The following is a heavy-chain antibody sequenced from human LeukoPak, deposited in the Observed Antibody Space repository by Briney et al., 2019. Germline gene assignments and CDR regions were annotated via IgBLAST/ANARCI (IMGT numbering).Heavy chain of an antibody. CDR2: ISYDGSDK. CDR3: ARDRGHCSGGSCYSAFDC. Sequence: GRSLRLSRAASGFTLSRYDMHWVRQAPGKGLEWVAIISYDGSDKYYADSVKGRFTISRDNSKNTLYVQMNSLGPEDTALYYCARDRGHCSGGSCYSAFDCWGQGTLVTVSS. D-gene: IGHD2-15*01. CDR1: GFTLSRYD. J-gene: IGHJ4*02. V-gene: IGHV3-30*04.